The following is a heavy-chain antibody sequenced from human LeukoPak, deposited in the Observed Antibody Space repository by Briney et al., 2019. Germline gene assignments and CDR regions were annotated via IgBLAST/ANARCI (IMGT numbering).Heavy chain of an antibody. V-gene: IGHV3-30*02. D-gene: IGHD1-26*01. CDR1: GFTFSSYG. J-gene: IGHJ4*02. Sequence: PGGSLRLSCAASGFTFSSYGMHWVRQAPGKGLEWVAFIRYDGSNKYYADSVKGRFTISRDNAKNSLYLQMNSLRAEDTAVYYCARSIVGATKKLDYWGQGTLVTVSS. CDR2: IRYDGSNK. CDR3: ARSIVGATKKLDY.